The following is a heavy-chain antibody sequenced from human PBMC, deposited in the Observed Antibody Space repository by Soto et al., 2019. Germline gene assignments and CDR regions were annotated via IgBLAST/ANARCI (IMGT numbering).Heavy chain of an antibody. D-gene: IGHD3-16*02. J-gene: IGHJ5*02. CDR2: MHDSGNT. CDR3: VQGRFVSLNLGIIIFDT. Sequence: QVLLQESGPGLVKPSETLSLTCSVSGGSISGYYWNWVRQPPGKGLEFIAYMHDSGNTNDNPSLSRQVHLSVNTSQNWLSPRQRFVTVAERALSSAVQGRFVSLNLGIIIFDTWGQTTKVTDS. CDR1: GGSISGYY. V-gene: IGHV4-59*01.